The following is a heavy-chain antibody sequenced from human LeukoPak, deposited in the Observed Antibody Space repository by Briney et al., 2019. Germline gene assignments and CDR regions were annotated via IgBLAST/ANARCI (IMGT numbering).Heavy chain of an antibody. CDR3: GRGGKVEQLVLAR. D-gene: IGHD6-13*01. CDR2: ISSSGSTI. J-gene: IGHJ4*02. Sequence: GGPLRPSCAASGFTFSSYEMTWFRQAPGKGLEWVSYISSSGSTIYYADSVKGRFTISRDNAKNSLYLQMNSLRAEDTAVYYCGRGGKVEQLVLARWGQGSLVTVSS. V-gene: IGHV3-48*03. CDR1: GFTFSSYE.